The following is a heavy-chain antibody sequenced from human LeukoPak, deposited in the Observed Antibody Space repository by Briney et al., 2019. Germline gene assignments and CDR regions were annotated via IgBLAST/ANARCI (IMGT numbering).Heavy chain of an antibody. CDR2: IIPIFGTA. Sequence: SVKVSCKASGYTFNNYGISWVRQAPGQGLEWMGGIIPIFGTANYAQKFQGRVTITADKSTSTAYMELSSLRSEDTAVYYCASVEYSSSSYWGQGTLVTVSS. J-gene: IGHJ4*02. V-gene: IGHV1-69*06. CDR3: ASVEYSSSSY. CDR1: GYTFNNYG. D-gene: IGHD6-6*01.